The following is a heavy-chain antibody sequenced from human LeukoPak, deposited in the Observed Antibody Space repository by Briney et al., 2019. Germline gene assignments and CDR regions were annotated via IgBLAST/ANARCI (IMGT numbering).Heavy chain of an antibody. Sequence: PGGSLRLSCAASGFTFRTYAMHWVRQAPGKGLEWVAVISYDGSNKYYADSVKGRFTISRDNSKNTLDLQMNSLKPEDTAVYYCAGGGFGEAYYYYYYMDVWGKGTTVTVSS. D-gene: IGHD3-10*01. V-gene: IGHV3-30*04. J-gene: IGHJ6*03. CDR1: GFTFRTYA. CDR2: ISYDGSNK. CDR3: AGGGFGEAYYYYYYMDV.